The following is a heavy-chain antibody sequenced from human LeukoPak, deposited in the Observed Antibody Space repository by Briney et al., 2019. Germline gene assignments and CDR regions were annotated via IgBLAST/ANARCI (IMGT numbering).Heavy chain of an antibody. J-gene: IGHJ4*02. V-gene: IGHV3-30-3*01. Sequence: GGSLRLSCAASGFIFSSYAMHWVRQAPGKGLEWVAVISYDGSNKYYADSVKGRFTISRDNSKNTLYLQMNSLRTEDTAVYYCARSLLGYSYVLDYWGQGTLVTVSS. CDR2: ISYDGSNK. D-gene: IGHD5-18*01. CDR3: ARSLLGYSYVLDY. CDR1: GFIFSSYA.